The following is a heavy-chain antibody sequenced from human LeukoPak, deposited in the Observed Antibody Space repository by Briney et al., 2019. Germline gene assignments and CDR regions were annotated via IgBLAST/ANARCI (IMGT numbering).Heavy chain of an antibody. D-gene: IGHD4-17*01. Sequence: GGSLRLSCAASGFTIDDYGMTWVRQAPGKGLEGVSSINWNGGSTGYADSVKGRFTISRDNAKNSLYLQMNNLRAEDTAVYYCARDGNTYGDYHYFDYWGQGTLITVSS. CDR3: ARDGNTYGDYHYFDY. CDR2: INWNGGST. V-gene: IGHV3-20*04. J-gene: IGHJ4*02. CDR1: GFTIDDYG.